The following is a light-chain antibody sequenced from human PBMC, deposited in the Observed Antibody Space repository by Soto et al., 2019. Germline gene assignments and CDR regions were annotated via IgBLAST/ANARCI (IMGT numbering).Light chain of an antibody. CDR3: QQYNSYSWT. J-gene: IGKJ1*01. Sequence: DIPMTQSPSTLSASVGDRVTITCRASQSISSWLAWYQQQPGKAPKLLIYDASSLESGVPSRFSGSGSGTEFTLTISSLQPDDFATYYCQQYNSYSWTLGQRTKVEIK. CDR1: QSISSW. V-gene: IGKV1-5*01. CDR2: DAS.